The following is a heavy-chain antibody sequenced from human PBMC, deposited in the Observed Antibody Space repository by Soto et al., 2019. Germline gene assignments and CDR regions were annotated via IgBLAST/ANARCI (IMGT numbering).Heavy chain of an antibody. V-gene: IGHV1-3*01. Sequence: QVPLVQSGAEVKKPGASVKVSCKASGYTFTSYAMHWVRQAPGQRLEWMGWINAGNGNTKYSQKFQGRVTITRDTSASTAYMELSSLRSEDTAVYYCARSDGVFEWELQRSDHFDYWGQGTLVTVSS. CDR2: INAGNGNT. CDR1: GYTFTSYA. D-gene: IGHD1-26*01. CDR3: ARSDGVFEWELQRSDHFDY. J-gene: IGHJ4*02.